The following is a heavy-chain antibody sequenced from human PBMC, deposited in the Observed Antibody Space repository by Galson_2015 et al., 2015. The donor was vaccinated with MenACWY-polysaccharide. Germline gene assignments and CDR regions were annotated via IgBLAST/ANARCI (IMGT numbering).Heavy chain of an antibody. CDR1: GFTFSSYA. V-gene: IGHV3-30-3*01. CDR2: ISYDGSNK. D-gene: IGHD2/OR15-2a*01. CDR3: ARRPNSYDAFDI. J-gene: IGHJ3*02. Sequence: LRLSCAASGFTFSSYAMHWVRQAPGKGLEWVAVISYDGSNKYYADSVKGRFTISRDNAKNTLYLQMNSLRAEDTAVYYCARRPNSYDAFDIWGQGTMVTVSS.